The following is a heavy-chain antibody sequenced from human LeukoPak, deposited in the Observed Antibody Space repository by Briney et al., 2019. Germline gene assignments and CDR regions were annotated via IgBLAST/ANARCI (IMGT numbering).Heavy chain of an antibody. Sequence: ASVKVSCKASGYIFTGYYMHWVRQAPGQGLEWMGWINLNSGGTKYAQKFQGRVTMTRDTSISTAYMELSRLRSDDTAVYYCARGEGVNYRYSGFGYFNAVDYWGQGTLVTVSS. CDR3: ARGEGVNYRYSGFGYFNAVDY. J-gene: IGHJ4*02. CDR1: GYIFTGYY. V-gene: IGHV1-2*02. CDR2: INLNSGGT. D-gene: IGHD3-16*02.